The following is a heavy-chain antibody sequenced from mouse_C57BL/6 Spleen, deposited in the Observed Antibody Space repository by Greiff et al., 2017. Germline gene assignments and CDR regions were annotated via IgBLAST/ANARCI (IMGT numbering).Heavy chain of an antibody. J-gene: IGHJ4*01. Sequence: DVKLVESGGGLVKPGGSLKLSCAASGFTFSSYTMSWVRQTPEKRLEWVATISGGGGNTYYPDSVKGRFTISRDNAKNTLYLQMSSLRSEDTALYYCARRYYDYDGVYYYAMDYWGQGTSVTVSS. V-gene: IGHV5-9*01. D-gene: IGHD2-4*01. CDR3: ARRYYDYDGVYYYAMDY. CDR1: GFTFSSYT. CDR2: ISGGGGNT.